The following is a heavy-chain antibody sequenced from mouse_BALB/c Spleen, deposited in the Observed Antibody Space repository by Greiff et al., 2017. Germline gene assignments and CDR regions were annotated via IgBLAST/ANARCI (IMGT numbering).Heavy chain of an antibody. J-gene: IGHJ4*01. V-gene: IGHV3-6*02. Sequence: EVQRVESGPGLVKPSQSLSLTCSVTGYSITSGYYWNWIRQFPGNKLEWMGYISYDGSNNYNPSLKNRISITRDTSKNQFFLKLNSVTTEDTATYYCARDRGDYAMDYWGQGTSVTVSS. CDR3: ARDRGDYAMDY. CDR1: GYSITSGYY. CDR2: ISYDGSN.